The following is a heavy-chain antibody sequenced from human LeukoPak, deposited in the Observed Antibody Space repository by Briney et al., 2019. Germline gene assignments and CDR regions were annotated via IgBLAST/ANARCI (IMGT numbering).Heavy chain of an antibody. CDR2: IYYSGST. Sequence: PSETLSLTCTVSGGSISSGDYYWSWIRQPPGKGLEWIGYIYYSGSTYYNPSLKSRVTISVDTSKNQFSLKLSSVTAADTAVYYCARRGIAVAASRFDPWGQGTLVTVSS. V-gene: IGHV4-30-4*01. D-gene: IGHD6-19*01. CDR3: ARRGIAVAASRFDP. CDR1: GGSISSGDYY. J-gene: IGHJ5*02.